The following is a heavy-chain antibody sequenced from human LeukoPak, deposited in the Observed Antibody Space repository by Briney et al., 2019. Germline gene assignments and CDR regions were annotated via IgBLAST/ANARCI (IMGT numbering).Heavy chain of an antibody. J-gene: IGHJ5*02. CDR1: GGSISSGGYY. Sequence: SETLSLTCTVSGGSISSGGYYWSWIRQHPGKGLEWIGYIYYSGSTYYNPSLKSRVTISVDTSKKQFSLKLSSVTAADTAVYYCARRRQYQLLGFDPWGQGTLVTVSS. CDR3: ARRRQYQLLGFDP. CDR2: IYYSGST. V-gene: IGHV4-31*03. D-gene: IGHD2-2*01.